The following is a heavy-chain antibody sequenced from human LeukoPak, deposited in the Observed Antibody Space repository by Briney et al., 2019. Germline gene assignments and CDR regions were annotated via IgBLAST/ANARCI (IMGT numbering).Heavy chain of an antibody. CDR1: GYTLTSYA. V-gene: IGHV1-3*01. CDR2: INAGNGNT. Sequence: ASVKVSCKASGYTLTSYAMHWVRQAPGQRLEWMGWINAGNGNTKYSQKFQGRVTITRDTSASTAYMELSSLRSEDTAVYYCARAGATVTRWPFDPWGQGTLVTVSS. CDR3: ARAGATVTRWPFDP. D-gene: IGHD4-17*01. J-gene: IGHJ5*02.